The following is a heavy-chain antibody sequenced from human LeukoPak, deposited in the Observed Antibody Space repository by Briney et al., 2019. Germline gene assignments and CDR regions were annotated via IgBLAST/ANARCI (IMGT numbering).Heavy chain of an antibody. Sequence: GGSLRLSCAASGFTFGDHAMSWVRQAPGKGLEWVGFIRSTASGGTTEYAASVKGRFIISRENSKSIAYLQMNSLKTEDTAIYYCSRGPMQLWLHNGMDVWGQETTV. CDR1: GFTFGDHA. V-gene: IGHV3-49*04. CDR3: SRGPMQLWLHNGMDV. CDR2: IRSTASGGTT. J-gene: IGHJ6*02. D-gene: IGHD5-18*01.